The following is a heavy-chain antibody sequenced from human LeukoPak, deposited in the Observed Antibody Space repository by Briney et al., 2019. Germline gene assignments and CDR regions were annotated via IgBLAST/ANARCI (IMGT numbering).Heavy chain of an antibody. D-gene: IGHD2-2*01. CDR1: GFSFSSYT. J-gene: IGHJ4*02. Sequence: GGSLRLSCAVSGFSFSSYTMSWVRQAPEKGLEWVSAISGSGGSTYYADCVKGRFTISRDNSKNTLFLQMNSLRAEDTAVYYCAKELGYCSSFSCPFDYWGQGTLVTVSS. CDR3: AKELGYCSSFSCPFDY. CDR2: ISGSGGST. V-gene: IGHV3-23*01.